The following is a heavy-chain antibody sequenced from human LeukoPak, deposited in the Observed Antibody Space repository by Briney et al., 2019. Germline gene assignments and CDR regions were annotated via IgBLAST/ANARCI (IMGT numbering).Heavy chain of an antibody. D-gene: IGHD4-17*01. Sequence: SETLSLTCTVSGGSISSYYCSWIRQPPGKGLEWSGYIYYSGSTNYNPSLKSRVTISVDTSKNQFSLKLSSVTAADTAVYYCARWNGDYDPLPFDYWGQGTLVTVSS. V-gene: IGHV4-59*01. CDR1: GGSISSYY. J-gene: IGHJ4*02. CDR2: IYYSGST. CDR3: ARWNGDYDPLPFDY.